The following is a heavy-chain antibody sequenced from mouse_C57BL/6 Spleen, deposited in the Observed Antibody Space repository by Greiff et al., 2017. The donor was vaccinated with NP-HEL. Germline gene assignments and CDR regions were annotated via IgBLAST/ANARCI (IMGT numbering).Heavy chain of an antibody. V-gene: IGHV1-81*01. CDR3: AFTTVVATDSWFAY. J-gene: IGHJ3*01. D-gene: IGHD1-1*01. CDR2: IYPRSGNT. Sequence: VQLQQSGAELARPGASVKLSCKASGYTFTSYGISWVKQRTGQGLEWIGEIYPRSGNTYYNEKFKGKATLTADKSSSTAYMELRSLTSEDSAVYFCAFTTVVATDSWFAYWGQGTLVTVSA. CDR1: GYTFTSYG.